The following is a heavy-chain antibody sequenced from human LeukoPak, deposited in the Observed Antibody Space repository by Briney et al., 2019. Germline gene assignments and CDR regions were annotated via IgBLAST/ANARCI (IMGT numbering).Heavy chain of an antibody. J-gene: IGHJ6*02. D-gene: IGHD2-2*01. CDR3: ARPHIVVVPAAIEHYGMDV. V-gene: IGHV1-69*13. CDR1: GGTFSSYA. CDR2: IIPTFGTA. Sequence: SVKVSCKASGGTFSSYAISWVRQAPGQGLEWMGGIIPTFGTANYAQKFQGRVTITADESTSTAYMELSSLRSEDTAVYYCARPHIVVVPAAIEHYGMDVWGQGTTVTVSS.